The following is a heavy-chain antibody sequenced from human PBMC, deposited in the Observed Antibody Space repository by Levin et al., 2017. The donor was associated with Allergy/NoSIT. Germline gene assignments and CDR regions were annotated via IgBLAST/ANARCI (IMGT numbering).Heavy chain of an antibody. CDR3: ARDREWLQMGNYFDS. Sequence: GGSLRLSCVASGFIFSDYYMSWIRQAPGKGLEWISYISHSGKTIYYADSVKGRFTVSRDNAENSLFLQMNSLRAEDTAVYYCARDREWLQMGNYFDSWGQGALVTVSS. J-gene: IGHJ4*02. V-gene: IGHV3-11*01. CDR1: GFIFSDYY. CDR2: ISHSGKTI. D-gene: IGHD5-24*01.